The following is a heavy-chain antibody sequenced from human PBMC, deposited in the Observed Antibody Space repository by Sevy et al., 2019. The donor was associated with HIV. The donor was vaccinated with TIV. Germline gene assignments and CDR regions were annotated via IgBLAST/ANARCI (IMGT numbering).Heavy chain of an antibody. Sequence: GGSLRLSCAASGFTFYNYGMHWVRQAPGKGLEWVTFIRYDGINEYYADSVKGRFVISRVNPKNTLYLQMNTVRAEDTAVYYCAKESSITDRRGIDYWGQGTLVTVSS. D-gene: IGHD6-6*01. CDR3: AKESSITDRRGIDY. V-gene: IGHV3-30*02. CDR2: IRYDGINE. CDR1: GFTFYNYG. J-gene: IGHJ4*02.